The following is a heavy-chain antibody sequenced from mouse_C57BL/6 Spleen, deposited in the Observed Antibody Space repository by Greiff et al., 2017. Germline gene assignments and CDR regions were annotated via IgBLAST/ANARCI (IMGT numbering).Heavy chain of an antibody. J-gene: IGHJ2*01. CDR1: GYTFTSYW. CDR2: IYPGSGST. Sequence: QVQLQQPGAELVKPGASVKMSCKASGYTFTSYWITWVKQRPGQGLEWIGDIYPGSGSTNYNEKFKSKATLTVDTSSSTAYMQLSSLTSEDAAVYYCARGGVITTVVVGDYWGQGTTLTVSS. CDR3: ARGGVITTVVVGDY. V-gene: IGHV1-55*01. D-gene: IGHD1-1*01.